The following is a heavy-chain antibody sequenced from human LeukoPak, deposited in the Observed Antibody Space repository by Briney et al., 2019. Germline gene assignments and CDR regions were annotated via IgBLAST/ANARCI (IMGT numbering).Heavy chain of an antibody. J-gene: IGHJ4*02. CDR2: FDPEDGET. D-gene: IGHD1-26*01. Sequence: ASVTVSFTVSGYTLTELSMHWVRQAPGKGLEWMGGFDPEDGETIYAQKFQGRVTMTEDTSTDTAYMELSSLRSEDTAVYYCAVGSLGNFDYWGQGTLVTVSS. V-gene: IGHV1-24*01. CDR1: GYTLTELS. CDR3: AVGSLGNFDY.